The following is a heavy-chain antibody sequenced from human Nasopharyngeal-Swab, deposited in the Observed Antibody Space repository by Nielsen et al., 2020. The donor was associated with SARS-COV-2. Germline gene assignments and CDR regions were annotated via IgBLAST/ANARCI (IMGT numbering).Heavy chain of an antibody. V-gene: IGHV3-23*01. J-gene: IGHJ4*02. Sequence: GESLKISCAAAGFTFRNCAMNWVRQAPGKGLELVSGISISGVTTYYAESVKGRFTISSDNSKNTVDLQMSSLRAGDTAVYYCAKEEVPNDDWGQGTQVTVAS. CDR3: AKEEVPNDD. CDR1: GFTFRNCA. CDR2: ISISGVTT.